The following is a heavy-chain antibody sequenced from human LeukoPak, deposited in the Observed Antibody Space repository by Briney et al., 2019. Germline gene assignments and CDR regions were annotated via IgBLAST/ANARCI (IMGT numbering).Heavy chain of an antibody. V-gene: IGHV1-69*13. CDR2: IIPIFGTT. J-gene: IGHJ4*02. CDR3: ARDLGSRDGYNPPNLFDN. CDR1: GGTFRSYA. D-gene: IGHD5-24*01. Sequence: GASVKVSCKASGGTFRSYAISWVRQAPGQGLEWMGGIIPIFGTTNYAQKFQGRVTITADESTSTAYMELSSLGSEDTAVYYCARDLGSRDGYNPPNLFDNWGQGTLVTVSS.